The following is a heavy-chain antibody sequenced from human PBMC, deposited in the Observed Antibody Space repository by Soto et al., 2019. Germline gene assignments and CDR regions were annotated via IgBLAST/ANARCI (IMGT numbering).Heavy chain of an antibody. CDR2: ISGSGGSK. Sequence: EVQLLESGGGLVHPGGYLRLSCAASGFTFSSYAMSCVRQAPWMGLEWVSAISGSGGSKYYADTVKGRFTISRDNSKDTLTLQMNSLITENKDVYYLAKDGIFRFLEWLPCYWGQGTLVTVSS. V-gene: IGHV3-23*01. J-gene: IGHJ4*02. D-gene: IGHD3-3*01. CDR1: GFTFSSYA. CDR3: AKDGIFRFLEWLPCY.